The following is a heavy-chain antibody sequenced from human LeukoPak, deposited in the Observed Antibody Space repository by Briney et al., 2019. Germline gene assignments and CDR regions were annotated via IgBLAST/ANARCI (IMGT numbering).Heavy chain of an antibody. CDR3: ARVGWYSSGWYRGQCDY. CDR2: ISSSSSYI. Sequence: GGSLRLSCAASGFTFSSYSMNWVRQAPGQGLEWVSSISSSSSYIYYADSVKGRFTISRDNAKNSLYLQMNSLRAEDTAVYYCARVGWYSSGWYRGQCDYWGQGTLVTVSS. J-gene: IGHJ4*02. V-gene: IGHV3-21*01. CDR1: GFTFSSYS. D-gene: IGHD6-19*01.